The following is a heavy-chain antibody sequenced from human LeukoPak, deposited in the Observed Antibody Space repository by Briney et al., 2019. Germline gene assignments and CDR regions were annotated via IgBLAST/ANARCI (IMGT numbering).Heavy chain of an antibody. CDR2: ISSNGGST. J-gene: IGHJ4*02. V-gene: IGHV3-64*01. Sequence: GGSLRLSCAASGFTFSSYAMHWVRQAPGKGLEYVSAISSNGGSTYYANSVKGRFTISRDNSKNTLYLQMGSPRAEDMAVYYCARDRSGGSYFDYWGQGTLVTVSS. CDR3: ARDRSGGSYFDY. D-gene: IGHD1-26*01. CDR1: GFTFSSYA.